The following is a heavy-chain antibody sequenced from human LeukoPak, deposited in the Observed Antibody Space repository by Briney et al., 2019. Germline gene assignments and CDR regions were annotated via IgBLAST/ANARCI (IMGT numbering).Heavy chain of an antibody. Sequence: PSETLSLTCTVSGGSISSSSYYWGWIRQPPGKGLEWIGSIYYSGSTYYNPSLKSRVTISVDTSKNQFSLKLSSVTAADTAVYYCARIYGSGRFYWGQGTLVTVSS. D-gene: IGHD3-10*01. CDR2: IYYSGST. J-gene: IGHJ4*02. CDR3: ARIYGSGRFY. V-gene: IGHV4-39*01. CDR1: GGSISSSSYY.